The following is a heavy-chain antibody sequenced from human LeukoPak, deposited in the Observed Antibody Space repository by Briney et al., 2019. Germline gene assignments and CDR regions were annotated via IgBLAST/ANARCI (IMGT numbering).Heavy chain of an antibody. D-gene: IGHD5-18*01. CDR3: ARGLARGARGYSYGYFY. V-gene: IGHV3-7*01. J-gene: IGHJ4*02. CDR2: IKQDGSEK. CDR1: GFTFSSYW. Sequence: PGGSLRLSCAASGFTFSSYWMSWVRQAPGKGLEWVANIKQDGSEKYYVDSVKGRFTISRDNAKNSLYLQMNSLRAEDTAVYYCARGLARGARGYSYGYFYWGQGTLVTVFS.